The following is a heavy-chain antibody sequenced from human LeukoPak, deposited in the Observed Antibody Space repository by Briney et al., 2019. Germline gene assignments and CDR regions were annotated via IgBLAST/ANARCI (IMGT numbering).Heavy chain of an antibody. CDR1: KYSFTSYC. CDR3: ARASILLWFGVLSEPYNWFDP. Sequence: GESLKISCKGSKYSFTSYCIGWVRQMPGKGLEWMGIIYPGDSDITYSPSFQGQVTISGDKSISTAYLQWSSLKASDTAMYYCARASILLWFGVLSEPYNWFDPWGQGTLVTVSS. CDR2: IYPGDSDI. J-gene: IGHJ5*02. V-gene: IGHV5-51*01. D-gene: IGHD3-10*01.